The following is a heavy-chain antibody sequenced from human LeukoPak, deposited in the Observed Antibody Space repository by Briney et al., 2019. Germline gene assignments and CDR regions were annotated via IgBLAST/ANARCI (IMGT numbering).Heavy chain of an antibody. Sequence: PGGSLRRSCAASGFTFDDYAMHWVRQAPGKGLEWVSGIIWNSGSIGYADSVKGRFTISRDNAKNSLYLQMNSLRAEDTALYYCAKTRGYDFWSGYFDYWGQGTLVTVSS. CDR2: IIWNSGSI. D-gene: IGHD3-3*01. V-gene: IGHV3-9*01. CDR3: AKTRGYDFWSGYFDY. J-gene: IGHJ4*02. CDR1: GFTFDDYA.